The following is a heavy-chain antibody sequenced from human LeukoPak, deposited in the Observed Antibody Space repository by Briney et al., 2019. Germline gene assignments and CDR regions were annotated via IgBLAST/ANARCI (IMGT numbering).Heavy chain of an antibody. CDR2: IYHSGST. Sequence: SETLSLTCVVSGYSISSGYYWGWIRQPPGKGLEWIGSIYHSGSTYYNPSLKSRVTISVDTSKNQFSLKLSSVTAADTAVYYCASLGQGDYWGQGTLVTVSS. CDR1: GYSISSGYY. CDR3: ASLGQGDY. J-gene: IGHJ4*02. D-gene: IGHD7-27*01. V-gene: IGHV4-38-2*01.